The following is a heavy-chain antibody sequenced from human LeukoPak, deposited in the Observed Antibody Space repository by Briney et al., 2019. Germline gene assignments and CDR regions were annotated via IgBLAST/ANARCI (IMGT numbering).Heavy chain of an antibody. D-gene: IGHD3-3*01. Sequence: GESLQISCKGSGSIFTSYWIGWVRRLPGKGLEWMGIIYPGDSDTRYSPSFQGQVTISADKSISTAYLQWSSLKASDTAMYYCARGVGEIHFDYWGQGTLVTVSS. CDR1: GSIFTSYW. CDR3: ARGVGEIHFDY. J-gene: IGHJ4*02. V-gene: IGHV5-51*01. CDR2: IYPGDSDT.